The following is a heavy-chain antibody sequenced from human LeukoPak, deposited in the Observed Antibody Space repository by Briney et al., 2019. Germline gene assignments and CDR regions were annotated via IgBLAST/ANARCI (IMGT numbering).Heavy chain of an antibody. CDR2: ISDTGNT. Sequence: GGSLRLSCTVSGFTVSSNSMSWVRQAPGKGLEWVSAISDTGNTYHADSVKGRFTISRDSSKNTLFLQMNRLRPEDAAVYYCAKAPVTTCRGAFCYPFDYWGLGTLVTVSS. D-gene: IGHD2-15*01. V-gene: IGHV3-53*01. CDR1: GFTVSSNS. J-gene: IGHJ4*02. CDR3: AKAPVTTCRGAFCYPFDY.